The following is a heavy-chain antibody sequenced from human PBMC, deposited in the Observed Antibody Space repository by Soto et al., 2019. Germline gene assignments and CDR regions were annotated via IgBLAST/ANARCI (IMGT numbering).Heavy chain of an antibody. CDR3: ARRPDFRDHGWFDP. V-gene: IGHV4-39*01. CDR1: GGSIISTFYY. CDR2: IHYSGET. J-gene: IGHJ5*02. Sequence: PSYSLSLTCTVSGGSIISTFYYWGWLRQPPGRGLEWIANIHYSGETHYSPSLKSRVAISVDTSKSQFSLTLDSVTAADTAVYYCARRPDFRDHGWFDPWGQGILVTVSS. D-gene: IGHD4-17*01.